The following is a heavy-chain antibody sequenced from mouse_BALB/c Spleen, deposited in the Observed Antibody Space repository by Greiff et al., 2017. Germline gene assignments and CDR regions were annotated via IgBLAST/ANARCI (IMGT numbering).Heavy chain of an antibody. CDR1: GYSITSDYA. CDR3: ARSGYYRYDGGAMDY. V-gene: IGHV3-2*02. D-gene: IGHD2-14*01. Sequence: EVKLQESGPGLVKPSQSLSLTCTVTGYSITSDYAWNWIRQFPGNKLEWMGYISYSGSTSYNPSLKSRISITRDTSKNQFFLQLNSVTTEDTATYYCARSGYYRYDGGAMDYWGQGTSVTVSS. CDR2: ISYSGST. J-gene: IGHJ4*01.